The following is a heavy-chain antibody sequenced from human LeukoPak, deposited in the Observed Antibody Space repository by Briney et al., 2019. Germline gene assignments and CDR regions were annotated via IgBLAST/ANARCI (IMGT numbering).Heavy chain of an antibody. V-gene: IGHV3-66*01. D-gene: IGHD3-22*01. CDR1: GFSFSSYD. J-gene: IGHJ4*02. Sequence: GGSLRLSCAASGFSFSSYDLNWVRQAPGKGLEWDSVIYSGGSTYYADSVKGRFTISRDNSKNTLYLQMNSLRAEDTAVYYCAREAPRGYYYDSSGYLNWGQGTLVTVSS. CDR2: IYSGGST. CDR3: AREAPRGYYYDSSGYLN.